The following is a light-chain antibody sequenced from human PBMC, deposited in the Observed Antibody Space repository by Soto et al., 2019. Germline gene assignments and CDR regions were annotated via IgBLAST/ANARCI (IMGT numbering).Light chain of an antibody. CDR1: QSISSDY. CDR2: DTS. Sequence: EIVLTQSPGTLSLSPGERATLSCRASQSISSDYLGWFQQKPGQAPRLLIYDTSNRATGIPDRFSGSGSGTDFTLTISRLEPEDFAVYYCRQYSGPPYTVGQGTKLEIK. CDR3: RQYSGPPYT. V-gene: IGKV3-20*01. J-gene: IGKJ2*01.